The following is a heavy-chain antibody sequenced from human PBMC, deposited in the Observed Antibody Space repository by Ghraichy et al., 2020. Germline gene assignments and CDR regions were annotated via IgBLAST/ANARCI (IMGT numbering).Heavy chain of an antibody. D-gene: IGHD3-22*01. Sequence: SGPTLVKPTQTLTLTCTFSGFSLSTSGVGVGWIRQPPGKALEWLALIYWDDDKRYSPSLKSRLTITKDTSKNQVVLTMTNMDPVDTATYYCAHTAARTYYYDSSGYYFAVYYVPWGWFDPWGQGTLVTVSS. V-gene: IGHV2-5*02. CDR3: AHTAARTYYYDSSGYYFAVYYVPWGWFDP. CDR2: IYWDDDK. CDR1: GFSLSTSGVG. J-gene: IGHJ5*02.